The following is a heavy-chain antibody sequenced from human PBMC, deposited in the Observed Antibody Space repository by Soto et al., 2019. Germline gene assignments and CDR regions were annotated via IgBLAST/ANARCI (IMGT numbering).Heavy chain of an antibody. J-gene: IGHJ6*03. CDR3: ARAGYYYYYYMDV. Sequence: SETLSLTCAVYGGSFSGYYWSWIRQPPGKGLEWIGEINHSGSTNYNPSLKSRVTISVDTSKNQFSLKLSSVTAADTAVYYCARAGYYYYYYMDVWGKGTTVTVSS. V-gene: IGHV4-34*01. CDR2: INHSGST. CDR1: GGSFSGYY.